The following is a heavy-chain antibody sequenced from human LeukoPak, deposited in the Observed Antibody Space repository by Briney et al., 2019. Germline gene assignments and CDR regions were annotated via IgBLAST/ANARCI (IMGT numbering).Heavy chain of an antibody. D-gene: IGHD3-3*01. CDR2: IYYSGST. CDR1: GGSISSYY. J-gene: IGHJ4*02. CDR3: ARSGPWRGHTRYFDY. V-gene: IGHV4-59*01. Sequence: PSETLSLTCTVSGGSISSYYWSWIRQPPGKGLEWIGYIYYSGSTNYNPSLKSRVTISVDTSKNQFSLKLSSVTAADTAVYYCARSGPWRGHTRYFDYWGQGTLVTVSS.